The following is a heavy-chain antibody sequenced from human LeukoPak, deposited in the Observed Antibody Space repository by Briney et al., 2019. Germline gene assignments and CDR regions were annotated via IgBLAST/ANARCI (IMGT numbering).Heavy chain of an antibody. CDR3: AREQTERRFLEWLSLSDY. V-gene: IGHV1-2*02. D-gene: IGHD3-3*01. Sequence: GASVKVSCKASGYTFTGYYMHWVRQAPGQGLEWMGWINPNSGGTNYAQKFQGRVTMTRDTSISTAYMELSRLRSDDTAVYYCAREQTERRFLEWLSLSDYWGQGTLVTVSS. CDR2: INPNSGGT. CDR1: GYTFTGYY. J-gene: IGHJ4*02.